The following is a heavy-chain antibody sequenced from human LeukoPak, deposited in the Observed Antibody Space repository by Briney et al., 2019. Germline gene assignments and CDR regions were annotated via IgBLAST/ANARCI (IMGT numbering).Heavy chain of an antibody. D-gene: IGHD3-3*01. V-gene: IGHV3-64D*06. J-gene: IGHJ4*02. CDR1: GFTFSNCP. CDR3: ARIEDYDFWSGYYTGGFDY. Sequence: GGSLRLSCSASGFTFSNCPMHWVRQAPGKGLEYVSAISSNGDSTYYADSVKGRFTISRDNSRNTLSLQMSSLRAEDTAVYYCARIEDYDFWSGYYTGGFDYWGQGTLVTVSS. CDR2: ISSNGDST.